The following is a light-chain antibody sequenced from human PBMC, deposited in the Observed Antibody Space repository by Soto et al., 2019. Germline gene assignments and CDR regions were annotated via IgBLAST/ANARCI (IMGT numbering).Light chain of an antibody. V-gene: IGKV1-17*01. Sequence: DIQMTQSPSSLSASVGDRVTITCRASQGIRNGLGWFQQKPGKAPKRLIYAASSLQSGVPSRFSGSGSGTKFTLTISSLQPEDFATYYCLQHNSYPLTFGGGTKVEIK. CDR3: LQHNSYPLT. J-gene: IGKJ4*01. CDR1: QGIRNG. CDR2: AAS.